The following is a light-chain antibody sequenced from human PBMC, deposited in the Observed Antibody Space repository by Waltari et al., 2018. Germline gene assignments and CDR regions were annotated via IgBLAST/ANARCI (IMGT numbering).Light chain of an antibody. J-gene: IGLJ2*01. V-gene: IGLV2-14*01. Sequence: QSALTQPASVSGSPGQSITISCTGTSSDVGGYNYVSWYHQHPGKAPKLMMYYVSKRPSGVSNRFSGSKSGNTDSLTISGLQAEDEADYYCSSYTSSSTVVFGGGTKLTVL. CDR1: SSDVGGYNY. CDR3: SSYTSSSTVV. CDR2: YVS.